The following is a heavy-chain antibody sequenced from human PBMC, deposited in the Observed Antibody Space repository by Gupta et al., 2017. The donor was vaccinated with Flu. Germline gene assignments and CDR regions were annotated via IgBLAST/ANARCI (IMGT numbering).Heavy chain of an antibody. J-gene: IGHJ4*02. CDR2: IYYSGST. Sequence: GLEWIGSIYYSGSTYYNPSLKSRVTISVDTSKNQFSLKLSSVTAADTAVYYCATTHVRGSSSVGGWGQGTLVTVSS. CDR3: ATTHVRGSSSVGG. D-gene: IGHD6-6*01. V-gene: IGHV4-39*01.